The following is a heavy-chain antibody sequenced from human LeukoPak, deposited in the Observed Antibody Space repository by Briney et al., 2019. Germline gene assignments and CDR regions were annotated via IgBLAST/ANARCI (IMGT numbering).Heavy chain of an antibody. CDR3: ARDGKIGYCSSTTCLSPYYGMDV. V-gene: IGHV3-53*01. CDR1: GFTVSSNY. J-gene: IGHJ6*02. CDR2: IYSGGST. Sequence: GGSLRLSSAASGFTVSSNYMSWVRQAPGKGLEWVSVIYSGGSTYYADSVKGRFTISRDNSKNTLYLQMSSLRAEDTAVYYCARDGKIGYCSSTTCLSPYYGMDVWGQGTTVTVSS. D-gene: IGHD2-2*01.